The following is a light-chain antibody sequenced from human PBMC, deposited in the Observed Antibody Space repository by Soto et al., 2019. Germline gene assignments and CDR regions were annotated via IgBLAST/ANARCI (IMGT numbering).Light chain of an antibody. CDR3: QQYGSSPRT. V-gene: IGKV3-20*01. CDR1: QSVSSSY. Sequence: ENVLTQSPGTLSLSPGERATLSCRASQSVSSSYLAWYQQKPGQAPRLLIYGASSRATGIPDRFSGSGSGTDFTLTISRLEPEDFAVYYCQQYGSSPRTFGQGTKVDIX. J-gene: IGKJ1*01. CDR2: GAS.